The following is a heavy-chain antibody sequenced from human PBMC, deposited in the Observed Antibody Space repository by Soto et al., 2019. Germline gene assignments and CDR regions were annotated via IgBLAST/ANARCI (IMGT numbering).Heavy chain of an antibody. CDR1: GYTFTSYY. CDR2: INPSGGST. D-gene: IGHD3-9*01. Sequence: ASVKVSCKASGYTFTSYYMHWVRQAPGQGLEWMGIINPSGGSTSYAQKFQGRVTMTRDTSTSTVYMELSSLRSEDTAVYYCAREDDKHSQDYYGMDVRGQGTKVTVPS. J-gene: IGHJ6*02. CDR3: AREDDKHSQDYYGMDV. V-gene: IGHV1-46*01.